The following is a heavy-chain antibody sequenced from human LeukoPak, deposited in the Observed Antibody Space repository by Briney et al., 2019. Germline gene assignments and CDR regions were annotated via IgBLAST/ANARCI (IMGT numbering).Heavy chain of an antibody. V-gene: IGHV3-48*04. D-gene: IGHD3-9*01. CDR2: ISSSGSTI. CDR3: ARSYYDILTGWAYYYYYYYMDV. J-gene: IGHJ6*03. CDR1: GFPFSTYS. Sequence: GGSLRLSCAASGFPFSTYSMNWVRQAPGKGLERVSYISSSGSTIYYADSVKGRFTISRDNAKNSLYLQMNSLRAEDTAVYYCARSYYDILTGWAYYYYYYYMDVWGKGTTVTISS.